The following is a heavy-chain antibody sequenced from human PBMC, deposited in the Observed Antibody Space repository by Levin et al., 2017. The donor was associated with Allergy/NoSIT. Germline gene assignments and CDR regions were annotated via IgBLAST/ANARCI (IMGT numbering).Heavy chain of an antibody. Sequence: GESLKISCAASGITVSSHYMSWVRQAPGRGLEWVSSIYSGGTTYYADSVKGRFTISRDSSKNTLSLQMKTLRAEDTAVYYCTRSRDCSGGACYRGVFDYWGQGILVTVSS. D-gene: IGHD2-15*01. CDR3: TRSRDCSGGACYRGVFDY. CDR2: IYSGGTT. CDR1: GITVSSHY. V-gene: IGHV3-66*01. J-gene: IGHJ4*02.